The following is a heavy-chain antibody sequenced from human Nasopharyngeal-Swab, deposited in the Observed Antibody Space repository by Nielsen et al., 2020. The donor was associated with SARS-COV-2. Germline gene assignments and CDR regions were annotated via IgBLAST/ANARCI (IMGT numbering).Heavy chain of an antibody. J-gene: IGHJ4*02. V-gene: IGHV3-23*01. CDR1: GYSFRTYG. D-gene: IGHD2/OR15-2a*01. CDR2: ISGSGDISGSGGST. CDR3: AKDLRGPYFF. Sequence: GESLKISCVASGYSFRTYGMSWVRQAPGKGLEWVAAISGSGDISGSGGSTYYGDPVKGRFAISRDNSKNTVSLQMNSLRADDTAVYYCAKDLRGPYFFWGQGTLVTVSS.